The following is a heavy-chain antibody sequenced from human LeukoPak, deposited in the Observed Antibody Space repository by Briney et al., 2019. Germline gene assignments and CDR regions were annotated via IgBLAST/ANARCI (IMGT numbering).Heavy chain of an antibody. Sequence: SETLSLTCTVSGASISSDDYYWNWIRQHPGKGLEWIGYIYYSGSTYYNPSLKSRVTISVDTSKNQFSLKLSSVTAADTAVYYCARDRYYYDSSGYPTRRFDYWGQGTLVTVSS. D-gene: IGHD3-22*01. J-gene: IGHJ4*02. CDR1: GASISSDDYY. CDR3: ARDRYYYDSSGYPTRRFDY. V-gene: IGHV4-31*03. CDR2: IYYSGST.